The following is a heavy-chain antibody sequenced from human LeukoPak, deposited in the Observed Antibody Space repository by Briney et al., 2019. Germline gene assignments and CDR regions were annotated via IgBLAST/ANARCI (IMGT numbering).Heavy chain of an antibody. J-gene: IGHJ4*02. Sequence: SQTLSLTCTVPGGSISSGSYYWSWIRQPAGKGLEWIGRIYTSGSTNYNPSLKSRVTISVDTSKNQFSLKLSSVTAADTAVYYCARGIPVYSYGHWGQGTLVTVSS. D-gene: IGHD5-18*01. CDR2: IYTSGST. CDR1: GGSISSGSYY. V-gene: IGHV4-61*02. CDR3: ARGIPVYSYGH.